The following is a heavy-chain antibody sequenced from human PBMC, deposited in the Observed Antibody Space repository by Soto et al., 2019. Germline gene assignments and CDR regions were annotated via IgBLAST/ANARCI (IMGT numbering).Heavy chain of an antibody. CDR2: IIPILGIA. V-gene: IGHV1-69*02. Sequence: QVRLVQSGPEGRRPGSWLKFSGRASGATFTSYPISWVRRAPGQGLEWMGRIIPILGIANYAQKFQGRVTITADKSTSTAYMELGSLRSEDTAVYYCARHSGYDLNIWGQGTLVTVSS. D-gene: IGHD5-12*01. J-gene: IGHJ4*02. CDR3: ARHSGYDLNI. CDR1: GATFTSYP.